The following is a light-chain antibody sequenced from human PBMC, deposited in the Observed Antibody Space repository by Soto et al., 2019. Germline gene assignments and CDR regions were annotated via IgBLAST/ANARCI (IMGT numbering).Light chain of an antibody. CDR1: QTITNY. Sequence: DIQMTQSPSSLSASLRDRVTITCRASQTITNYLHWYQQQPGKAPKLLIYSTSTLQTEVASRFSGSGSGTDFTLTISSLQPEDFGTYYWQQSFSFPRTFGQGTKV. J-gene: IGKJ1*01. CDR3: QQSFSFPRT. V-gene: IGKV1-39*01. CDR2: STS.